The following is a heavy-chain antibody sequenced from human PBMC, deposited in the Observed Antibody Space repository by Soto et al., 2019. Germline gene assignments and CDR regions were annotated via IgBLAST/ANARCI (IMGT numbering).Heavy chain of an antibody. CDR2: ISGSGGST. CDR3: AKELYGSGSYQNHWFDP. J-gene: IGHJ5*02. Sequence: PVGSLRLSCAASGFTFSSYAMCWVRQAPGKGLEWVSAISGSGGSTYYADSVKGRFTISRDNSKNTLYLQMNSLRAEDTAVYYCAKELYGSGSYQNHWFDPWGQGTLVTVSS. D-gene: IGHD3-10*01. V-gene: IGHV3-23*01. CDR1: GFTFSSYA.